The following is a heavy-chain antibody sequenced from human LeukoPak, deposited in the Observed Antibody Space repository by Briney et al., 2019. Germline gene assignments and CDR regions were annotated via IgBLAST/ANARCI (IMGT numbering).Heavy chain of an antibody. J-gene: IGHJ4*02. D-gene: IGHD5-18*01. CDR2: INSYGSST. CDR1: GFTFSSYW. Sequence: GGSLRLSCAASGFTFSSYWMRWVRQAPGKGLVWVSRINSYGSSTTYAYSVKGRFTISRDNAKNTLYLQMNSLRAEDTAVYYCARGDTQGDYWGQGTLVTVSS. CDR3: ARGDTQGDY. V-gene: IGHV3-74*01.